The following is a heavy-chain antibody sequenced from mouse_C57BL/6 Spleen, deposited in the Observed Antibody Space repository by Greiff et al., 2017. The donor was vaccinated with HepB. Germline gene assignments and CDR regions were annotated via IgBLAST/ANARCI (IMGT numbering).Heavy chain of an antibody. V-gene: IGHV7-3*01. Sequence: EVMLVESGGGLVQPGGSLSLSCAASGFTFTDYYMSWVRQPPGKALEWLGFIGNKANGYTTEYSASVKGRFTISRDNSQSILYLQMNALRAEDSATYYCARYSGGYSLAYWGQGTLVTVSA. CDR2: IGNKANGYTT. CDR3: ARYSGGYSLAY. J-gene: IGHJ3*01. CDR1: GFTFTDYY. D-gene: IGHD2-3*01.